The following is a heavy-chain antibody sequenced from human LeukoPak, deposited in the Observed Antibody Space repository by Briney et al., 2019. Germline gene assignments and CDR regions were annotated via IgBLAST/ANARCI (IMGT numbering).Heavy chain of an antibody. CDR3: ARDNNGLYFGVRGFDI. J-gene: IGHJ3*02. V-gene: IGHV4-4*07. D-gene: IGHD3-3*01. CDR1: GGSISRYY. Sequence: PSETLSLTCTVSGGSISRYYWSWIRQPAGKGLEWIGRIYSNGGTNYNPSLKSRASMSVDTSKSQFSLSLSSVTAADTAVYYCARDNNGLYFGVRGFDIWGQGRMVIVSS. CDR2: IYSNGGT.